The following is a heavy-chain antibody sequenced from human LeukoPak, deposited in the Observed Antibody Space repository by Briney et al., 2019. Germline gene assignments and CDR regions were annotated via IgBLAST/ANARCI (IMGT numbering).Heavy chain of an antibody. CDR1: GFAFSSYN. D-gene: IGHD2-2*01. V-gene: IGHV3-30*03. J-gene: IGHJ4*02. CDR3: ARDLRLRSSLDY. CDR2: ISYDGSNK. Sequence: QPGGSLRLSCAASGFAFSSYNMNWVRQAPGKGLEWVAVISYDGSNKYYADSVKGRFTISRDNSKNTLYLQMNSLRAEDTAVYYCARDLRLRSSLDYWGQGTLVTVSS.